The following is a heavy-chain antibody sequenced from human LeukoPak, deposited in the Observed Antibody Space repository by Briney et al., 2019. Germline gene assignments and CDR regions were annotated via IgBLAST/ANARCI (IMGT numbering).Heavy chain of an antibody. J-gene: IGHJ4*02. Sequence: ASVKVSCKASGGTFSSYAISWVRQAPGQGLEWMGWISAYNGNTNYAQKLQGRVTMTTDTSTSTAYMELRSLRSDDTAVYYCARDSSSGDIVARSDYWGQGTLVTVSS. D-gene: IGHD5-12*01. V-gene: IGHV1-18*01. CDR3: ARDSSSGDIVARSDY. CDR1: GGTFSSYA. CDR2: ISAYNGNT.